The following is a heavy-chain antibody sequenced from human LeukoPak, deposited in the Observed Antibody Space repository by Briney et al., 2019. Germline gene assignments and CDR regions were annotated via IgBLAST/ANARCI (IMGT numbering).Heavy chain of an antibody. CDR2: ISSSSSYI. V-gene: IGHV3-21*01. Sequence: GGSLRLSCAASGFTFSSYSMNWVRQAPGKALEWVSSISSSSSYIYYADSVKGRFTISSDNAKNSLYLQMNSLRAEDTAVYYCARAVYGFDAFDIWGQGTMVTVSS. J-gene: IGHJ3*02. CDR3: ARAVYGFDAFDI. CDR1: GFTFSSYS. D-gene: IGHD4-17*01.